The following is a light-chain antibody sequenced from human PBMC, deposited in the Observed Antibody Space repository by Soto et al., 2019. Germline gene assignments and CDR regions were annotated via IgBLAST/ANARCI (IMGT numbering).Light chain of an antibody. CDR3: QQDYRYPLT. Sequence: AIQMTQSPSSLSASVGDSVTITCRASQGISDDLGWYQQKPGKAPKLLIYAASSLERGVPSRFSGSGSGTDVTLDISSLQPEDFATYYCQQDYRYPLTFGGGTNVEIK. V-gene: IGKV1-6*01. CDR2: AAS. J-gene: IGKJ4*01. CDR1: QGISDD.